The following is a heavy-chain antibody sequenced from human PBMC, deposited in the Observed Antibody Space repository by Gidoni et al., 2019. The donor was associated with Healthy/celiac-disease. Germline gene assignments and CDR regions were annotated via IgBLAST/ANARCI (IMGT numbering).Heavy chain of an antibody. Sequence: QVQLQQWGAGLLKPSETLSLTCAVYGGSFSGYDWSWIRQPPGKGLEWIGEINHSGSTNYNPSLKSRVTISVDTSKNQFSLKLSSVTAADTAVYYCARPSWAYCGGDCYSGFDYWGQGTLVTVSS. V-gene: IGHV4-34*01. D-gene: IGHD2-21*02. CDR2: INHSGST. J-gene: IGHJ4*02. CDR3: ARPSWAYCGGDCYSGFDY. CDR1: GGSFSGYD.